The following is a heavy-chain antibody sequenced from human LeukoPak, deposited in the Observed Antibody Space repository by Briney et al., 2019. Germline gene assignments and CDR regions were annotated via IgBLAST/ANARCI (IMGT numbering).Heavy chain of an antibody. V-gene: IGHV3-66*01. CDR2: IYNSGNT. CDR1: GGSFSGYY. D-gene: IGHD5-12*01. Sequence: ETLSLTCAVYGGSFSGYYWSWIRQPPGKGLEWVSVIYNSGNTYYADSVRGRFLISRDNSKNTLYLQMNNLRAEDTAVYYCACIDYHNYWGQGTLVTVSS. CDR3: ACIDYHNY. J-gene: IGHJ4*02.